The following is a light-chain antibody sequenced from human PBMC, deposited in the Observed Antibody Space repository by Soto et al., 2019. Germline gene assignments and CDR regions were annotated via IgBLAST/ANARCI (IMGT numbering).Light chain of an antibody. CDR1: NSNIGSNY. CDR3: AAWDDSLKGWV. Sequence: QSVLTQPPSASGTPGQRVTISCSGRNSNIGSNYVYWYQQVPGTAPKLLIYTNNQRPSGVPDRFSGSKSATSASLAIGGLQSEDEADYYCAAWDDSLKGWVFGGGTKLTVL. J-gene: IGLJ3*02. V-gene: IGLV1-44*01. CDR2: TNN.